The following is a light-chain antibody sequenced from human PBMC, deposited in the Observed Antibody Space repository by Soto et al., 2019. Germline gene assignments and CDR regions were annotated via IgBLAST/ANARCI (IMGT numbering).Light chain of an antibody. V-gene: IGLV1-47*03. CDR3: AVCDNSLNGVA. Sequence: QSVLTQTPSASGTPGQRVTISCSGSNSNMGRNYVYWYQQVPGTAPKLLMYRNDVRPSGAPDRFTGSKSGTSASLAISGLWSEDEADYYCAVCDNSLNGVAFGAGNKGTVL. J-gene: IGLJ2*01. CDR1: NSNMGRNY. CDR2: RND.